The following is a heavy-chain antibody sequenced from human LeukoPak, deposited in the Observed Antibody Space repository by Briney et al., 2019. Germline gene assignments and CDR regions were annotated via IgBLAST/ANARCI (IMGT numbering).Heavy chain of an antibody. Sequence: GGSLRLSCAASGFTFGSYSMNWVRQAPGKGLEWVSSISTSSSYKYYADSIKGRFTISRDNAKNSLYLQMNSLRAEDTALYYCAKDYYYGSGSYLIDYWGQGTLVTVSS. V-gene: IGHV3-21*04. CDR3: AKDYYYGSGSYLIDY. CDR2: ISTSSSYK. CDR1: GFTFGSYS. J-gene: IGHJ4*02. D-gene: IGHD3-10*01.